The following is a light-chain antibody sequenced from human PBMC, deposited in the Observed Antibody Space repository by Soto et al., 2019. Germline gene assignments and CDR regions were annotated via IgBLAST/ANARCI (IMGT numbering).Light chain of an antibody. CDR3: QQRSNWPPIT. V-gene: IGKV3-11*01. CDR2: DAS. J-gene: IGKJ5*01. Sequence: EIVMTQSPATLSVSPGARATLSCRASQSVSSYLAWYQQKPGQARRLLIYDASNRATGIPARFSGSGCGTDFTLTISSLEPEDFAVYYGQQRSNWPPITFGQGTRLEI. CDR1: QSVSSY.